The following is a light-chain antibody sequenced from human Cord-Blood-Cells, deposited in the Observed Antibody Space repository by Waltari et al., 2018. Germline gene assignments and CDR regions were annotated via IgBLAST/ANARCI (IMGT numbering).Light chain of an antibody. Sequence: QSALTQPAPVSGSPGQSITISCPGTSSDVGGYNSVSWYQQHPGKAPKLMIYDVSKRPSGVSNRFSGSKSGNTASLTISGLQAEDEADYYCSSYTSSSNWVFGGGTKLTVL. J-gene: IGLJ3*02. CDR3: SSYTSSSNWV. CDR2: DVS. V-gene: IGLV2-14*01. CDR1: SSDVGGYNS.